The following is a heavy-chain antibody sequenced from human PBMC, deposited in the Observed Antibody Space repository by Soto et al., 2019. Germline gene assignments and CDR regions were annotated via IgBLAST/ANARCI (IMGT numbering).Heavy chain of an antibody. V-gene: IGHV3-15*01. CDR3: TTSIVVVIPSGMDV. Sequence: EVQLVESGGGLVKPGGSLRLSCAASGFTFSNAWMSWVRQAPGKGLEWVGRIKRKTDGGTTDYAAPVKGRFTILRDDSKNTLYLQMNSLKTEDTAVYYCTTSIVVVIPSGMDVWGQGTTVTVSS. J-gene: IGHJ6*02. CDR1: GFTFSNAW. CDR2: IKRKTDGGTT. D-gene: IGHD3-22*01.